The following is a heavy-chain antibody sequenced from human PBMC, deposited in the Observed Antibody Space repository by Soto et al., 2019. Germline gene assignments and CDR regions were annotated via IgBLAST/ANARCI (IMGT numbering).Heavy chain of an antibody. CDR1: GFTFSSSA. Sequence: GASLRLSCAASGFTFSSSAVSWDRQAPGKGLEWVSTISGNGGSTHYADAVKGLFTISRDNSMNTLYLQMNSLRAEDTAIYYCAKGKANTVFGVNTLFDYWGQGTLVTVSS. D-gene: IGHD3-3*01. V-gene: IGHV3-23*01. J-gene: IGHJ4*02. CDR3: AKGKANTVFGVNTLFDY. CDR2: ISGNGGST.